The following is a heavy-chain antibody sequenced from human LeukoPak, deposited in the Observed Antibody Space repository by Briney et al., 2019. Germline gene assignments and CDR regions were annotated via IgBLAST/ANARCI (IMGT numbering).Heavy chain of an antibody. J-gene: IGHJ4*02. D-gene: IGHD3-3*01. CDR3: ARVLTNYDFWSPDY. Sequence: PGGSLRLSCAASGFTFSSYRMNWVRQAPGKGLEWVSYISSSSSTIYYADSVKGRFTISRDNAKNSLYLQMNSLRAEDTAVYYCARVLTNYDFWSPDYWGQGTLVTVSS. V-gene: IGHV3-48*01. CDR1: GFTFSSYR. CDR2: ISSSSSTI.